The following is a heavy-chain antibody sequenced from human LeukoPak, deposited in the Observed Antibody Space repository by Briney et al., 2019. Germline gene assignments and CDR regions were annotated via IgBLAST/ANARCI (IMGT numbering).Heavy chain of an antibody. D-gene: IGHD3-16*01. V-gene: IGHV4-4*07. J-gene: IGHJ3*02. CDR1: GDSISSYS. CDR2: MYTSGST. CDR3: ARDYEGWGKTDVFDI. Sequence: PSETLSLTCTVSGDSISSYSWSWLRQPAGKGLEWIGRMYTSGSTNSNPSLKSRVTISVDTSKNQLSLKLSSVTAADTAVYYCARDYEGWGKTDVFDIWGQGTMVTVSS.